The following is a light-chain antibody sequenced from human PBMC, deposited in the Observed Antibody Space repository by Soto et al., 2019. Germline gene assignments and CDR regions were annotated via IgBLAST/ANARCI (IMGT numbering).Light chain of an antibody. CDR3: QQYGSSSIT. CDR1: QSVSSSY. Sequence: EIVLTQSPGTLSLSPGERATLSCRASQSVSSSYLAWYQQKPGQAPRLLIYGASSRATGIPDRFSASGSGTDFTLTISGLEPEDFAVYYCQQYGSSSITFGQGTRLEIK. CDR2: GAS. J-gene: IGKJ5*01. V-gene: IGKV3-20*01.